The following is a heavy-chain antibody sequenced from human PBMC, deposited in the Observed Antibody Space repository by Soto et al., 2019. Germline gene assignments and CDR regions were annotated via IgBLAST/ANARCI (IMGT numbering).Heavy chain of an antibody. CDR2: SYPGDSDT. D-gene: IGHD6-19*01. CDR1: GYXFTSYW. Sequence: EXLKISCKCSGYXFTSYWVVWVRHMPGKGLEWIGISYPGDSDTRYSPSFQGQVTISADKSISTAYLQLSSLKASDTAMYYCARHRGLGSGGAFAIWGQGTMVTVSS. V-gene: IGHV5-51*01. J-gene: IGHJ3*02. CDR3: ARHRGLGSGGAFAI.